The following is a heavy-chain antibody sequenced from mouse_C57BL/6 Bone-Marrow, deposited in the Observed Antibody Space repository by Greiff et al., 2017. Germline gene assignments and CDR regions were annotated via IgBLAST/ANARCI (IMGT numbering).Heavy chain of an antibody. CDR2: IDPSDSYT. D-gene: IGHD2-12*01. Sequence: QVQLQQSGAELVKPGASVKLSCKASGYTFTSYWMQWVKQRPGQGLEWIGEIDPSDSYTNYNQKFKGKATLTVDTSSSTAYMQLSSLTSEDSAVYYCARGGVYSPLAWFADWGQGTLVTVSA. CDR1: GYTFTSYW. J-gene: IGHJ3*01. V-gene: IGHV1-50*01. CDR3: ARGGVYSPLAWFAD.